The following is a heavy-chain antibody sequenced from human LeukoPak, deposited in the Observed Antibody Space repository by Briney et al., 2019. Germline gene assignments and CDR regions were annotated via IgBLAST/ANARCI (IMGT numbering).Heavy chain of an antibody. CDR3: ARVAENWLDP. CDR1: GFTFSSYA. Sequence: GGSLRLSCAVSGFTFSSYAMSWVRQAPGKGLEWVANIKQDGSEKYYVDSVKGRFTISRDNAKNSLYLQMNSLRAEDTAVYYCARVAENWLDPWGQGTVVTVSS. CDR2: IKQDGSEK. V-gene: IGHV3-7*03. J-gene: IGHJ5*02.